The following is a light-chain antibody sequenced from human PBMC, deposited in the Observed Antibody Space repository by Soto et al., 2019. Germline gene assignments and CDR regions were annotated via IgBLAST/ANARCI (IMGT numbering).Light chain of an antibody. CDR1: QSISSW. CDR2: DAS. Sequence: DIQMTQSPSTLSASVGDRVTITCRASQSISSWLAWYQQKPGKAPKLLIYDASSLESGVPSRFSGSGSGTEFTLTISSLQPDDFATYYCQQFHSYPITFGQGTRLEI. V-gene: IGKV1-5*01. CDR3: QQFHSYPIT. J-gene: IGKJ5*01.